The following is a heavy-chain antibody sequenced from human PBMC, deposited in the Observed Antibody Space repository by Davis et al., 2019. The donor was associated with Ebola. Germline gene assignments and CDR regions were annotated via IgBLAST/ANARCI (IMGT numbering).Heavy chain of an antibody. CDR3: ARSLGDIVLVPAALVPDY. CDR1: GFTFSSYN. J-gene: IGHJ4*02. V-gene: IGHV3-21*01. D-gene: IGHD2-2*01. Sequence: GGSLRLSCAASGFTFSSYNIIWARQAPGKGLEWVSSISSASTYIHLAESVKGRFTVFRDNSKNSLYLRMTSLRVEDTAVYYCARSLGDIVLVPAALVPDYWGQGTLVTVSS. CDR2: ISSASTYI.